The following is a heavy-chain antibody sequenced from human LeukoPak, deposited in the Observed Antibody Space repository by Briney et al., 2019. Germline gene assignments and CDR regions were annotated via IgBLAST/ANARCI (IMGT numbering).Heavy chain of an antibody. J-gene: IGHJ4*02. CDR3: ARDVYYGSGSPRLDY. CDR1: GFTFSDYN. Sequence: RPGGSLRLSCAASGFTFSDYNMNWVRQVPGKGLESVSYMSRSGDIIYYADSVKGRFTISRDNAKNSLYLQMNSLRAEDTAVYYCARDVYYGSGSPRLDYWGQGTLVTVSS. V-gene: IGHV3-48*01. CDR2: MSRSGDII. D-gene: IGHD3-10*01.